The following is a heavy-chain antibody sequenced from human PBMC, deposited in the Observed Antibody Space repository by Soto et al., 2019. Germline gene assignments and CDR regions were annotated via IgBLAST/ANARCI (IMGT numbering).Heavy chain of an antibody. V-gene: IGHV3-66*01. J-gene: IGHJ6*03. CDR2: IYTGGGT. CDR3: ARDLSWGSNWYYYMDV. D-gene: IGHD7-27*01. Sequence: EVQLVESGGGLVQPGGSLRLSCAASGLTVSTNPMSWVRQAPGKGLEWVSVIYTGGGTHYADSVKGRFTISRDNSRNSLYLQMNSLRAEDTAVYYCARDLSWGSNWYYYMDVWGKGTTVTVSS. CDR1: GLTVSTNP.